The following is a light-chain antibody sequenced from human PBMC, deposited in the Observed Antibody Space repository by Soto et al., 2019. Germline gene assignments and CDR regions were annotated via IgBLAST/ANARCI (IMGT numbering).Light chain of an antibody. Sequence: QSALTQPASVSGSPGQSITISCTGTSSDVGGYNYVSWYQQHPGKAPKLMIYEVSNRPSGVSNRFSGSKSGNTASLPISGLQAEDEADYYCSSYTSSSTLVFGGGTKLTV. CDR2: EVS. CDR3: SSYTSSSTLV. J-gene: IGLJ2*01. V-gene: IGLV2-14*01. CDR1: SSDVGGYNY.